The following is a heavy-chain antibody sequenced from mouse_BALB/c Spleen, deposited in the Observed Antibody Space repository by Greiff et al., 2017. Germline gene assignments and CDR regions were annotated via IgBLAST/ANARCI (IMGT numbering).Heavy chain of an antibody. CDR3: ARREYGNLDY. CDR1: GYTFTSYW. Sequence: VMLVESGAELARPGASVKLSCKASGYTFTSYWMQWVKQRPGQGLEWIGAIYPGDGDTRYTQKFKGKATLTADKSSSTAYMQLSSLASEDSAVYYCARREYGNLDYWGQGTTLTVSS. D-gene: IGHD2-10*02. J-gene: IGHJ2*01. V-gene: IGHV1-87*01. CDR2: IYPGDGDT.